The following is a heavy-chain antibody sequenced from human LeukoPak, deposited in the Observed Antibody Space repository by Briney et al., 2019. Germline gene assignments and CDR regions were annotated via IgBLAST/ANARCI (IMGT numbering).Heavy chain of an antibody. V-gene: IGHV4-61*02. CDR1: GGSISSGSYY. Sequence: PSQTLSLTCTVSGGSISSGSYYWSWIRQPAGKGLEWIGRIYTSGSTNYNPSLKSRVTISVDTSKNQFSLKLSPVTAADTAVYYCARADSSSWYRGYYFDYWGQGTLVTVSS. J-gene: IGHJ4*02. CDR3: ARADSSSWYRGYYFDY. CDR2: IYTSGST. D-gene: IGHD6-13*01.